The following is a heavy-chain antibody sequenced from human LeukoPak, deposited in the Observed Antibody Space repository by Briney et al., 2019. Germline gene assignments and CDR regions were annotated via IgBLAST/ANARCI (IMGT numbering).Heavy chain of an antibody. Sequence: LRLSCAASGFTFNSYEMNWVRQAPGKGLEWIGYIYYSGSTYYNPSLKSRVTISVDTSKNQFSLKLSSVTAADTAVYYCARDLATVRGTGMDVWGQGTTVTVSS. CDR3: ARDLATVRGTGMDV. V-gene: IGHV4-31*02. D-gene: IGHD3-10*01. CDR2: IYYSGST. J-gene: IGHJ6*02. CDR1: GFTFNSYE.